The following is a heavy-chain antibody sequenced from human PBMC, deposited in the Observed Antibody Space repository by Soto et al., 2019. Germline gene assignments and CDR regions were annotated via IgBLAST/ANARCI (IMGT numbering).Heavy chain of an antibody. V-gene: IGHV1-2*04. CDR1: GYSFTDYH. CDR2: INPKSGGT. D-gene: IGHD2-8*01. Sequence: ASVKVSCKASGYSFTDYHIHWVRQAPGQGLEWLGRINPKSGGTSTAQKFQGWVTMTTDTSISTASMELTRLTSDDTAIYYCARGDSTDCSNGVCSFFYNHDMDVWGQGTTVTVFS. J-gene: IGHJ6*02. CDR3: ARGDSTDCSNGVCSFFYNHDMDV.